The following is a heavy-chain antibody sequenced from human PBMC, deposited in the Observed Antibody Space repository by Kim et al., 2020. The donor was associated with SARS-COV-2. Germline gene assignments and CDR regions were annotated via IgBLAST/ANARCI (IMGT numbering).Heavy chain of an antibody. D-gene: IGHD4-17*01. CDR3: ATGPSVNHNWFDP. V-gene: IGHV1-24*01. Sequence: YAQKFQGRVTMTEDTSTDTAYMELSSLRSEDTAVYYCATGPSVNHNWFDPWGQGTLVTVSS. J-gene: IGHJ5*02.